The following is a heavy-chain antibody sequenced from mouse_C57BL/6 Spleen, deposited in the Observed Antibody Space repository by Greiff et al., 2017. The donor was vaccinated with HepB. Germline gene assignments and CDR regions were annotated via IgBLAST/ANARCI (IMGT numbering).Heavy chain of an antibody. CDR2: IDPSDSYT. V-gene: IGHV1-69*01. CDR3: ARCYGSSYPDY. D-gene: IGHD1-1*01. Sequence: QVQLQQSGAELVMPGASVKLSCKASGYTFTSYWMHWVKQRPGQGLEWIGEIDPSDSYTNYNQKFKGKSTLTVDKSSSTAYMQLSSLTSEDSAVYYCARCYGSSYPDYWGQGTTLTVSS. J-gene: IGHJ2*01. CDR1: GYTFTSYW.